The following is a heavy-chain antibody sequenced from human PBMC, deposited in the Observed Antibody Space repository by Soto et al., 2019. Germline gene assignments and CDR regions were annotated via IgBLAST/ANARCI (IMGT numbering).Heavy chain of an antibody. Sequence: QVQLVQSGAEVKKPGASVKVSCKASGYTFTSYGISWVRQAPGQGLEWMGWISAYNGNTNYAQKLQGRVTMTTDTSTSTAYMELRSVRSDDTAVYYCAREVMIVVVPAAMRWFDPWGQGTLVTVSS. D-gene: IGHD2-2*01. CDR1: GYTFTSYG. V-gene: IGHV1-18*01. CDR2: ISAYNGNT. CDR3: AREVMIVVVPAAMRWFDP. J-gene: IGHJ5*02.